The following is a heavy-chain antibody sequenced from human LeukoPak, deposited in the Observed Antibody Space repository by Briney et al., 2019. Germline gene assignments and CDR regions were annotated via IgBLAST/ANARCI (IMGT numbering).Heavy chain of an antibody. Sequence: SVKVSCKASGGTFSSYAISWVRQAPGQGLEWMGGIIPIFGTANYAQKFQGRVTITADESTSTAYMELSSLRSEDTAVYYCARDGGVYDILTGYSALDYWGQGTLVTVSS. CDR2: IIPIFGTA. V-gene: IGHV1-69*13. D-gene: IGHD3-9*01. J-gene: IGHJ4*02. CDR3: ARDGGVYDILTGYSALDY. CDR1: GGTFSSYA.